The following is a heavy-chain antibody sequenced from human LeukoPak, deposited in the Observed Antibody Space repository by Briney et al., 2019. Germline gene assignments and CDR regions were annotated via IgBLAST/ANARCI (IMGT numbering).Heavy chain of an antibody. CDR2: FSGSGGRT. CDR3: AKDRLLWFGDTDY. CDR1: GFTFSSYE. Sequence: GGSLRLSCAASGFTFSSYEMNWVRQAPGKGLEWVSSFSGSGGRTYYADSVKGRFIVSRDNSKNMLYLQMNSLRVEDTVVYYCAKDRLLWFGDTDYWGQGTLVTVSS. D-gene: IGHD3-10*01. V-gene: IGHV3-23*01. J-gene: IGHJ4*02.